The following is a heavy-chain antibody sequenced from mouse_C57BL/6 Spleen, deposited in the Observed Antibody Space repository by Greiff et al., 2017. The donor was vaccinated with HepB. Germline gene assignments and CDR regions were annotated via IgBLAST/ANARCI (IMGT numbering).Heavy chain of an antibody. CDR2: INPGSGGT. J-gene: IGHJ2*01. Sequence: VKVVESGAELVRPGTSVKVSCKASGYAFTNYLIEWVKQRPGQGLEWIGVINPGSGGTNYNEKFKGKATLTADKSSSTAYMQLSSLTSEDSAVYFCAREHYGNDYWGQGTTLTVSS. V-gene: IGHV1-54*01. D-gene: IGHD1-1*01. CDR1: GYAFTNYL. CDR3: AREHYGNDY.